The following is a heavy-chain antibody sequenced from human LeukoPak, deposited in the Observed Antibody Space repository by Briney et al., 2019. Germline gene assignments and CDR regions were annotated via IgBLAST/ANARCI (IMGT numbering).Heavy chain of an antibody. J-gene: IGHJ6*02. CDR2: INHSGST. V-gene: IGHV4-34*01. D-gene: IGHD5-12*01. CDR1: GGSFSGYY. Sequence: SETLSLTCAVYGGSFSGYYWSWIRQPPGKGLEWIGEINHSGSTNYNPSLKSRVTISVDTSKNQSSLKLSSVTAADTAVYYCARMVATYYYYYGMDVWGQGTTVTVSS. CDR3: ARMVATYYYYYGMDV.